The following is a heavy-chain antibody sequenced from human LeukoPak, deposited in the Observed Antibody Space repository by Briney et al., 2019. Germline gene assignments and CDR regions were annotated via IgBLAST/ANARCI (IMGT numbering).Heavy chain of an antibody. J-gene: IGHJ4*02. D-gene: IGHD2-15*01. CDR1: GFNFNTYN. CDR3: ARESKDILVVVAAIDY. Sequence: GGSLRLSCAASGFNFNTYNMNWVRQVPGKGLEWVSSISSSSSYKYYADSVKGRFTISRDNAKNSLYLQMNSLRAEDTAVYYCARESKDILVVVAAIDYWGQGTLVTVSS. V-gene: IGHV3-21*01. CDR2: ISSSSSYK.